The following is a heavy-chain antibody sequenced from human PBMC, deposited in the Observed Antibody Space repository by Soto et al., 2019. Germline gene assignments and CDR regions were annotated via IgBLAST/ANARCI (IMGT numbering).Heavy chain of an antibody. CDR1: GGSINSNAYY. Sequence: SETLSLTCSVSGGSINSNAYYWSWIRQPPGKGLEWLGYIHNSGSSHYRPSLKSRLNISLDTSKNQFSLKVTSVTPADTAVYSCAIPRDGYNSFDYWGLGILVTVSS. CDR2: IHNSGSS. CDR3: AIPRDGYNSFDY. J-gene: IGHJ4*02. V-gene: IGHV4-30-4*01. D-gene: IGHD5-12*01.